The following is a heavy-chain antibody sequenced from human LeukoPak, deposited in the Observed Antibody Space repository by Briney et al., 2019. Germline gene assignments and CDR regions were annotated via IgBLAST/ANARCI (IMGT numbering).Heavy chain of an antibody. V-gene: IGHV3-21*01. CDR1: GLTFSSYS. CDR2: ISSSSSYI. D-gene: IGHD2-2*01. Sequence: TGGSLRLSCAASGLTFSSYSMNWVRQAPGKGLEWVSSISSSSSYIYYADSVKGRFTISRDNAKNSLYLQMNSLRAEDTAVYYCARVEVVVVPAATYNWFDPWGQGTLVTVSS. CDR3: ARVEVVVVPAATYNWFDP. J-gene: IGHJ5*02.